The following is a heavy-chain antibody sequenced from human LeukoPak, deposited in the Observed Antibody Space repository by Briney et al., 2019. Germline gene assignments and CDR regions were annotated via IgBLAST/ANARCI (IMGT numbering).Heavy chain of an antibody. CDR2: ISGSGGST. CDR1: GFTFSSYA. J-gene: IGHJ4*02. V-gene: IGHV3-23*01. D-gene: IGHD6-19*01. CDR3: AKDKWLVLLGDY. Sequence: GGSLRLFCAASGFTFSSYAMSWVRQAPGKGLEWVSTISGSGGSTFYADSVKGRFTISRDNSKNTLYLQMNGLRAEDTAVYYCAKDKWLVLLGDYWGQGTLVPVSS.